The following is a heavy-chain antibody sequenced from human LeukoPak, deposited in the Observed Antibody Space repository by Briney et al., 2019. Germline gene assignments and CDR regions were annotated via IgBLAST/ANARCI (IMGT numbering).Heavy chain of an antibody. Sequence: GGSLRLSCAASGFTFSSYWMSWVRQAPGKGLEWVANIKQDGSEKYYVDSVKGRFTISRDNAKNSLYLQMNSLRAEDTAVYYCAKDMVNYGSGSYYRDWGQGTLVTVSS. CDR1: GFTFSSYW. CDR3: AKDMVNYGSGSYYRD. CDR2: IKQDGSEK. V-gene: IGHV3-7*03. D-gene: IGHD3-10*01. J-gene: IGHJ4*02.